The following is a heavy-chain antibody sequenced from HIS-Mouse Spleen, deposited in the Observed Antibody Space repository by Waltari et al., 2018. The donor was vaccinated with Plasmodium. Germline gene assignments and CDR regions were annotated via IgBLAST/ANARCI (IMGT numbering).Heavy chain of an antibody. J-gene: IGHJ2*01. CDR3: AREDILTGYYNDYWYFDL. V-gene: IGHV3-21*01. CDR2: ISSSSSYI. Sequence: EVQLVESGGGLVKPGGSLRLSCAASGFTFSSFSMNWVRQALGKGLEWVSSISSSSSYIYYADSVKGRFTISRDNAKNSLNLQMNSLRAEDTAVYYCAREDILTGYYNDYWYFDLWGRGTLVTVSS. D-gene: IGHD3-9*01. CDR1: GFTFSSFS.